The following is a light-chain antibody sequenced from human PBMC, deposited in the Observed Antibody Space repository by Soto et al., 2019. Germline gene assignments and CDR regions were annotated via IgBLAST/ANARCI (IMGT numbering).Light chain of an antibody. J-gene: IGLJ3*02. CDR1: SSDVGGYNY. Sequence: QSALTQPASVSGSPGQSITISCTGTSSDVGGYNYVSWYQQHPGKAPKLMIYEVSNRPSGVSNRFSGSKSGNTASLTISGHHAEDEADYYCSSNTNSSTRVFGEGTKLTDL. CDR3: SSNTNSSTRV. V-gene: IGLV2-14*01. CDR2: EVS.